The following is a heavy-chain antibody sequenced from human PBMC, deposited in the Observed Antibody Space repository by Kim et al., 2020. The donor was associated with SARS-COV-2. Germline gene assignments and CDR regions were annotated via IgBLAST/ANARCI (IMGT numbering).Heavy chain of an antibody. V-gene: IGHV3-30*04. Sequence: GGSLRLSCAASGFTFSSYAMHWVRQAPGKGLEWVAVISYDGSNKYYADSVKGRFTISRDNSKNTLYLQMNSLRAEDTAVYYCAREMGTTVTTFDYWGQGT. J-gene: IGHJ4*02. D-gene: IGHD4-17*01. CDR2: ISYDGSNK. CDR3: AREMGTTVTTFDY. CDR1: GFTFSSYA.